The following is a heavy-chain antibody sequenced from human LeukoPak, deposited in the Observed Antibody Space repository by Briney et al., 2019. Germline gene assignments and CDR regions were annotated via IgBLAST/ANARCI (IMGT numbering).Heavy chain of an antibody. V-gene: IGHV4-59*08. CDR3: ARHGGSLGYFDY. D-gene: IGHD4-23*01. CDR1: GGSISTYD. CDR2: VYDSGTT. J-gene: IGHJ4*02. Sequence: SGTLSLTCTVSGGSISTYDLSWIRQTPGKGLEWIGYVYDSGTTNYNPSLKGRVTISSQTSKNQFSLNLRSVNAADTAIYYCARHGGSLGYFDYWGQGTLVTVSS.